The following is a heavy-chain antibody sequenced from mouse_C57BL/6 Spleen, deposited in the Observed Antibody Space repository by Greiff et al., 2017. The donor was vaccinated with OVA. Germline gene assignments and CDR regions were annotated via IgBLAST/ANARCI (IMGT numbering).Heavy chain of an antibody. D-gene: IGHD2-1*01. J-gene: IGHJ4*01. Sequence: QVQLQQPGAELVKPGASVKMSCKASGYTFTSYWITWVKQRPGQGLEWIGDIYPGSGSTNYNEKFKGKATLTVDTSSSTAYMQLSSLTSEDSAVYYCARYYYGNFTLAMDYWGQGTSVTVSS. CDR1: GYTFTSYW. V-gene: IGHV1-55*01. CDR2: IYPGSGST. CDR3: ARYYYGNFTLAMDY.